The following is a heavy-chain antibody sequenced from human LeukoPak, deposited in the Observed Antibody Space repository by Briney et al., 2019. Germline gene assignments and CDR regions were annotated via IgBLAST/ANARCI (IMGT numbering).Heavy chain of an antibody. CDR3: ARARPYSGYDY. CDR1: GGSISSGGYY. CDR2: IYYSGST. V-gene: IGHV4-31*03. J-gene: IGHJ4*02. Sequence: SETLSLTCTVSGGSISSGGYYWSRIRQHPGKGLEWIGYIYYSGSTYYNPSLKSRVTISVDTSKNQFSLKLSSMTAADTAVYYCARARPYSGYDYWGQGTLVTVSS. D-gene: IGHD5-12*01.